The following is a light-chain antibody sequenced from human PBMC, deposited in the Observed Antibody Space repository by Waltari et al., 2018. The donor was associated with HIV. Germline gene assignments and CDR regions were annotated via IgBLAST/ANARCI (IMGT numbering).Light chain of an antibody. CDR3: CAYAAGHVSYV. J-gene: IGLJ1*01. CDR1: TSDVGYYNY. CDR2: DVN. V-gene: IGLV2-11*01. Sequence: QSALTQPPSVSGSPGQSVTISCTGTTSDVGYYNYVSWYQQYPGKAPKLIIFDVNQWPSGVPGRFSGPNSGNTASLTISGLQTADEADYFCCAYAAGHVSYVFGNGTAVAVL.